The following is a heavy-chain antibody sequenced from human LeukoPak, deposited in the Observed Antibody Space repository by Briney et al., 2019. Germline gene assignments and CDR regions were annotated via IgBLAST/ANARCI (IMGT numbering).Heavy chain of an antibody. CDR3: ARSDRGSAVRGYFDY. J-gene: IGHJ4*02. D-gene: IGHD3-10*01. Sequence: PSETLSLTCTVSGGSISSYYWSWIRRPPRKGLEWIGYIYYSGSTNYNPSLKSRVTISVDTSKNQFSLKLSSVTAADTAVYYCARSDRGSAVRGYFDYWGQGTLVTVSS. CDR2: IYYSGST. V-gene: IGHV4-59*01. CDR1: GGSISSYY.